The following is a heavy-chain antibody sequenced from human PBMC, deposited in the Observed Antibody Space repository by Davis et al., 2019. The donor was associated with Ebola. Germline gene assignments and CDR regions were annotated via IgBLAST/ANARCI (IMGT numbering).Heavy chain of an antibody. Sequence: PSETLSLTCTVSGGSISSHYWSWIRQPPGKGLEWIGYIYYSGSTNYNPSLKSRVTISVDTSKNQFSLKLSSVTAADTAVYYCARGYGDYVDDAFDIWGQGTMVTVSS. D-gene: IGHD4-17*01. V-gene: IGHV4-59*11. CDR2: IYYSGST. CDR3: ARGYGDYVDDAFDI. J-gene: IGHJ3*02. CDR1: GGSISSHY.